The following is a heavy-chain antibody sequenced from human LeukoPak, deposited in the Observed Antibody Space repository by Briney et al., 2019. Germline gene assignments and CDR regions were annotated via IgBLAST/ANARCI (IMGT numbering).Heavy chain of an antibody. CDR3: ARLREYYYEGFDY. D-gene: IGHD3-22*01. V-gene: IGHV3-53*01. CDR1: GFTVSSNY. Sequence: GGSLRLSCAASGFTVSSNYMSWVRQAPGKGLEWVSVIYSGGSTYYADSVKGRFTISRDNSKNTLYLQMNSLRAEDTAVYYCARLREYYYEGFDYWGQGTLVTVSS. J-gene: IGHJ4*02. CDR2: IYSGGST.